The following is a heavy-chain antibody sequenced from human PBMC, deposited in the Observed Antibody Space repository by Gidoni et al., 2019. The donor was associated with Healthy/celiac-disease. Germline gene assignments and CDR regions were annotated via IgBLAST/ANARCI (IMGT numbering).Heavy chain of an antibody. J-gene: IGHJ3*02. V-gene: IGHV3-21*01. Sequence: EVQLVESGGGLVKPGGSLRLSCAASGFTFSSYSMNWVRQAPGKGLEWVSSISGSSSYIYYADSVKGRFTISRDNAKNSLYLQMNSVRAEDTAVYYCAREAYYGGHDAFDIWGQGTMVTVSS. CDR3: AREAYYGGHDAFDI. D-gene: IGHD4-17*01. CDR1: GFTFSSYS. CDR2: ISGSSSYI.